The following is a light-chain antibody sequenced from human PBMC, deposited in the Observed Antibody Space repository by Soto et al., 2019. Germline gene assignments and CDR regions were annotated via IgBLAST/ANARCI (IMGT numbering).Light chain of an antibody. J-gene: IGLJ1*01. CDR3: SSYAGSNSYV. Sequence: QSALTQPPSASGSPGQSVTISCTGTSSDVGGYNYVSWYQQHPGKAPKLMIFEVNKRPSGVPDRFSGSKSVNTASLTVSGLQAEDEADYYCSSYAGSNSYVFGTGTKVTVL. V-gene: IGLV2-8*01. CDR1: SSDVGGYNY. CDR2: EVN.